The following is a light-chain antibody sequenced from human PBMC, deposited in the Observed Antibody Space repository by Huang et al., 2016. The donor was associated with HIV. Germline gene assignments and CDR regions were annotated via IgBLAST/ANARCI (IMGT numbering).Light chain of an antibody. CDR2: AAS. J-gene: IGKJ2*01. V-gene: IGKV1-39*01. CDR3: QQSHSTPYT. Sequence: DIQMTQSPSSLSASVGDRVTITCRASQSISSYLNWYQQKPGKAPKLLIYAASSLQSGVPSRFSGSGSRTDFTLTISSLQPEDFAAYHCQQSHSTPYTFGQGTKLEIK. CDR1: QSISSY.